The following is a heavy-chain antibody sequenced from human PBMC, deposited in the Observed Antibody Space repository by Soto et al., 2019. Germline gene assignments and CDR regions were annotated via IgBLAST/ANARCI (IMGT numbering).Heavy chain of an antibody. CDR3: AKLWEANMNMNFAL. V-gene: IGHV3-23*01. J-gene: IGHJ4*02. D-gene: IGHD1-26*01. Sequence: PGGSLRLSCAASGFTFSSYAMTWIRQAPGKGLEWVSSIKGSGETTYYADSVKGRFTISRDNSKNTLYLQMNSLRVEDTALYYCAKLWEANMNMNFALWGQGTLVTVSS. CDR2: IKGSGETT. CDR1: GFTFSSYA.